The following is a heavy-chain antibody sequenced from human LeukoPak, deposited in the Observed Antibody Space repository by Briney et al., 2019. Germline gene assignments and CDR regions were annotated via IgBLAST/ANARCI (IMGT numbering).Heavy chain of an antibody. CDR3: ARAHDSSGYYPKYYFDY. J-gene: IGHJ4*02. CDR1: GYTFTSYY. D-gene: IGHD3-22*01. Sequence: ASVKVSCKASGYTFTSYYMHWVRQAPGQGLEWMGVINPSGGSTSYAQKFQGRVTMTRDTSTSTVYMELSSLRSEDTAVYYCARAHDSSGYYPKYYFDYWGQGTLVTVSS. V-gene: IGHV1-46*01. CDR2: INPSGGST.